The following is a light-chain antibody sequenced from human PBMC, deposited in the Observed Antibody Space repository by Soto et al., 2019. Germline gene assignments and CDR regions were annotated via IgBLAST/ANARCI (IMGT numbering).Light chain of an antibody. CDR1: QSVTHNF. V-gene: IGKV3-20*01. J-gene: IGKJ3*01. CDR3: QQYAAPLFT. Sequence: IVLTQSPATLSLSPGERATLSCGASQSVTHNFLASYQQKPDQAPRLLIYAASSRATGLPTRFSGSGSGTYFTLNSSSLEHGDFAVYCCQQYAAPLFTFGPGTKVDIK. CDR2: AAS.